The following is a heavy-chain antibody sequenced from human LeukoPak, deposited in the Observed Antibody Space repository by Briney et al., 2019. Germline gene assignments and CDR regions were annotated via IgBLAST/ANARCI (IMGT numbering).Heavy chain of an antibody. CDR3: ARSGEGATTWLYFDY. Sequence: GGSLRLSCAASGFTFSSYAMHWVRQAPGKGLGWVAVISYDGSNKYYADSVKGRFTISRDNSKNTLYLQMNSLRAEDTAVYYCARSGEGATTWLYFDYWGQGTLVTVSS. CDR1: GFTFSSYA. J-gene: IGHJ4*02. CDR2: ISYDGSNK. D-gene: IGHD1-26*01. V-gene: IGHV3-30-3*01.